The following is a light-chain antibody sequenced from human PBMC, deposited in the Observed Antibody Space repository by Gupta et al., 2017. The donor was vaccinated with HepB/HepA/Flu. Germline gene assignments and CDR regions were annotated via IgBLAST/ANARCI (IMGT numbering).Light chain of an antibody. J-gene: IGKJ1*01. V-gene: IGKV4-1*01. CDR1: QSVLYSSNNKNY. CDR2: WAS. CDR3: KQYYSTPRT. Sequence: DIVMTQSPDSLAVSLGERATINCKSSQSVLYSSNNKNYLAWYQQKPGQPPKLLIYWASTRESGVPDRFSGSGSGTDFTLTISSLQAEDVALYYCKQYYSTPRTFGHGTKVEI.